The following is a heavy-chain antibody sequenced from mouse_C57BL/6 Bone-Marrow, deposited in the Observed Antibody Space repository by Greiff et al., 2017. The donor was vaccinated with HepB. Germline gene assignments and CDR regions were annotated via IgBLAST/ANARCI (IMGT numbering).Heavy chain of an antibody. CDR2: IYPGSGST. CDR1: GYTFTSYW. V-gene: IGHV1-55*01. D-gene: IGHD1-1*01. J-gene: IGHJ2*01. Sequence: QVQLQQPGAELVKPGASVKMSCKASGYTFTSYWITWVKQRPGQGLEWIGDIYPGSGSTNYNEKFKSKATLTGDTSSSTAYMQLSSLTSEDSAVYYCARSGTTVVDYWGQGTTLTVSS. CDR3: ARSGTTVVDY.